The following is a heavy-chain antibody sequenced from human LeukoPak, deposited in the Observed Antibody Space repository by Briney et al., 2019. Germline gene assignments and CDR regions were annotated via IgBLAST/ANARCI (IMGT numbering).Heavy chain of an antibody. J-gene: IGHJ6*02. D-gene: IGHD3-22*01. Sequence: GGSLRLSCAASGFTFSSYGMHWVRQAPGKGLEWVAVISYDGSNKYYADSVKGRFTISRDNSKNTLYLQMNSLRAEDTAMYYCARVYDSSGPFYYYGMDVWGQGTTVTVSS. CDR2: ISYDGSNK. V-gene: IGHV3-30*03. CDR1: GFTFSSYG. CDR3: ARVYDSSGPFYYYGMDV.